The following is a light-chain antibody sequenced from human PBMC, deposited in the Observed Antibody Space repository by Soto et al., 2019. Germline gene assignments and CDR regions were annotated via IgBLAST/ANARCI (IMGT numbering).Light chain of an antibody. CDR2: DES. J-gene: IGKJ2*01. CDR1: QDISNC. V-gene: IGKV1-33*01. Sequence: DTQMTQSPSALSASIGDRVTITCQASQDISNCLNWYQQKPGKAPQLLIHDESKLDTGVPLRFNGSGSGTDFSLTISSLQPEYIATFYVQQYDSLPFTFGQGTNLEIK. CDR3: QQYDSLPFT.